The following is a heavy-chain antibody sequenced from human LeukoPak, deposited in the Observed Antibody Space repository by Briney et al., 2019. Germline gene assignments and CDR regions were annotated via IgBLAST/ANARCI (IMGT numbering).Heavy chain of an antibody. V-gene: IGHV1-2*02. D-gene: IGHD5-12*01. CDR2: INPNSGGT. CDR3: ARDLGVATFYYYYMDV. Sequence: ASVKVSCKASGYTFTGYYMHWVRQAPGQGLERMGWINPNSGGTNYAQNFQGRVTMTRDTSISTAYMELSRLRSDDTAVYYCARDLGVATFYYYYMDVWGKGTTVTVSS. J-gene: IGHJ6*03. CDR1: GYTFTGYY.